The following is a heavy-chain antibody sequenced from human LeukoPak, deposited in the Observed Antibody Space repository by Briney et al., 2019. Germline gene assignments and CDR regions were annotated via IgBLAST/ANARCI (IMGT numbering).Heavy chain of an antibody. V-gene: IGHV4-59*01. CDR1: GGSISSYY. CDR2: IYYSGST. Sequence: SETLSLTCTVSGGSISSYYWSWIRQPPGKGLEWIGYIYYSGSTNYNPSLKSRVTISVDTSKNQFSLKLSSVTAADTAVYYCARVVRGVIDCWGQGTLVTVSS. CDR3: ARVVRGVIDC. J-gene: IGHJ4*02. D-gene: IGHD3-10*01.